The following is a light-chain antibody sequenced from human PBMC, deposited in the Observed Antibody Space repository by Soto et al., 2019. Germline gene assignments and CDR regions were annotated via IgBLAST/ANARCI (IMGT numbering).Light chain of an antibody. CDR1: SSDVGGYNY. Sequence: QSALTQPASVSGSPGQSITISCTGTSSDVGGYNYVSWYQQHPGKAPKLMIYEVSNRPSGVSNRFSGSKSGNTASLTISGLQAGDEADYYCSSYTSSTALVFRTSTNVNVL. J-gene: IGLJ1*01. CDR2: EVS. V-gene: IGLV2-14*01. CDR3: SSYTSSTALV.